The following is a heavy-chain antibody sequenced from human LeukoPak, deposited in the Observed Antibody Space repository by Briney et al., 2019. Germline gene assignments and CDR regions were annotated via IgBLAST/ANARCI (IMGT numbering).Heavy chain of an antibody. D-gene: IGHD4-17*01. CDR1: GFTFSSYG. CDR3: AKDSAYGDYEAFDI. CDR2: ISYDGSNK. Sequence: GGSLRLSCAASGFTFSSYGMHWVRQAPGEGLEWVAVISYDGSNKYYADSVKGRFTISRDNSKNTLYLQMNSLRAEDTAVYYCAKDSAYGDYEAFDIWGQGTMVTVSS. V-gene: IGHV3-30*18. J-gene: IGHJ3*02.